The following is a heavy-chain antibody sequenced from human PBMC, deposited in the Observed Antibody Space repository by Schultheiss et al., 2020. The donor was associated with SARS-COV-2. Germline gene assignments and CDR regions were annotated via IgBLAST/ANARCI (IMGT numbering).Heavy chain of an antibody. J-gene: IGHJ5*02. D-gene: IGHD5-18*01. CDR1: GGSVSSTSYY. CDR3: ASDVRDSYGSGLDP. CDR2: IYYSGST. V-gene: IGHV4-61*01. Sequence: SETLSLTCTVSGGSVSSTSYYWSWIRQPPGKGLEWIGDIYYSGSTYYNPSLKSRVTISVDTSKNQFSLKLSSVTAADTAVYYCASDVRDSYGSGLDPWGQGTLVTVSS.